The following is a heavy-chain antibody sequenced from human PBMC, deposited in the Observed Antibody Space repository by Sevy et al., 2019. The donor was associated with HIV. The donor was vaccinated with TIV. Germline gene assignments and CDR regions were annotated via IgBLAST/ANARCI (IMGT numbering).Heavy chain of an antibody. CDR2: ISYDGSNK. CDR1: VFTFSSYA. J-gene: IGHJ4*02. D-gene: IGHD6-19*01. V-gene: IGHV3-30-3*01. CDR3: ARDSRAVAGTGYFDY. Sequence: GGSLRLSCAASVFTFSSYAMHWVRQAPGKGLEWVAVISYDGSNKYYADSVKGRFTISRDNSKNTLYLQMNSLRAEDTAVYYCARDSRAVAGTGYFDYWGQGTLVTVSS.